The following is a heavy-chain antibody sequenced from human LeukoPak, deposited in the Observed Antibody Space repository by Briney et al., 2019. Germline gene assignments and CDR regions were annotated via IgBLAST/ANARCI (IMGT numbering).Heavy chain of an antibody. V-gene: IGHV4-39*01. D-gene: IGHD6-13*01. J-gene: IGHJ4*02. CDR3: ARSVHDSSSWYYFDY. CDR1: GGSISSSSYY. CDR2: IYYSGST. Sequence: SETLSLTCTVSGGSISSSSYYWGWIRQPPGKGLEWIGSIYYSGSTYYNPSLKSRVTISVDTSKNQFSLKLSSVTAADTAVYYCARSVHDSSSWYYFDYWGQGTLVTVSS.